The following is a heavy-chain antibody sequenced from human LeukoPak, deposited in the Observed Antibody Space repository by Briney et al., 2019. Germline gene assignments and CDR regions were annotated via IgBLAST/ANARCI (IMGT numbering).Heavy chain of an antibody. Sequence: SETLSLTCAVYGGSFSGYYWSWIRQPPGKGLEWIGEINHSGSTNYNPSLKSRVTISVDTSKNQFSLRLTSVTAADTAVYYCARDTGQYTPGTPGFTRFDPWGQGTLVTVSS. V-gene: IGHV4-34*01. D-gene: IGHD2-15*01. J-gene: IGHJ5*02. CDR2: INHSGST. CDR3: ARDTGQYTPGTPGFTRFDP. CDR1: GGSFSGYY.